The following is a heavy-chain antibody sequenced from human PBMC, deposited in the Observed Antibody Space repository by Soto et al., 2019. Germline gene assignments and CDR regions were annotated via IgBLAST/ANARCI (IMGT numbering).Heavy chain of an antibody. Sequence: PGGSLRLSCAASGFTLSDHHMDWVRQAPGKGLEWVGRTRNKGRSYTTDYAASVKGRFTVSRDDAKNLVYLQMNSLKGEDTAVYYCARSYSGSSYVPFDYWGQGALVTVSS. CDR3: ARSYSGSSYVPFDY. CDR2: TRNKGRSYTT. J-gene: IGHJ4*02. CDR1: GFTLSDHH. D-gene: IGHD1-26*01. V-gene: IGHV3-72*01.